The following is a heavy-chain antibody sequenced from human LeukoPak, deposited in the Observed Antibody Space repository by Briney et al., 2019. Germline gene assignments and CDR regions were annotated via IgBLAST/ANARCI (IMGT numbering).Heavy chain of an antibody. Sequence: GASVKVSCKASGYTFSDYYMQWVRQAPGQGLEWMGWINPSSGGTNYAQKFQGRVTITRDTSISTAYMELSRLRSDDTAVYYCARHTRRDGYYYGSGGEGPFDYWGQGTLVTVSS. CDR1: GYTFSDYY. V-gene: IGHV1-2*02. CDR3: ARHTRRDGYYYGSGGEGPFDY. J-gene: IGHJ4*02. D-gene: IGHD3-10*01. CDR2: INPSSGGT.